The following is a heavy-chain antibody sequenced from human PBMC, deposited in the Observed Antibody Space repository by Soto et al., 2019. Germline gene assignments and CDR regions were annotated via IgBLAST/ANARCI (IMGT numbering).Heavy chain of an antibody. CDR1: GFTFSSYG. CDR3: AKGPAIVLVPAAMNYYYGMDV. V-gene: IGHV3-30*18. J-gene: IGHJ6*02. Sequence: GGSLRLSCAASGFTFSSYGMHWVRQAPGKGLEWVAVISYDGSNKYYADSVKGQFTISRDNSKNTLYLQMNSLRAEDTAVYYCAKGPAIVLVPAAMNYYYGMDVWGQGTTDTVSS. D-gene: IGHD2-2*01. CDR2: ISYDGSNK.